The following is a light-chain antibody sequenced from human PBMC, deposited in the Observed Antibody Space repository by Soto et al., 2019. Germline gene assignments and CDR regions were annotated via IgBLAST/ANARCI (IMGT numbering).Light chain of an antibody. Sequence: DIQLTQSPSFLSASVGDRVTITCRASQGFSSDLAWYQQKPGKAPKLLIYAASTWQSGVPSRFSGSGSGTEFTLTISTLQPEDFATYYCQPLNSYPRTFGQGTKVELK. CDR1: QGFSSD. J-gene: IGKJ1*01. CDR3: QPLNSYPRT. V-gene: IGKV1-9*01. CDR2: AAS.